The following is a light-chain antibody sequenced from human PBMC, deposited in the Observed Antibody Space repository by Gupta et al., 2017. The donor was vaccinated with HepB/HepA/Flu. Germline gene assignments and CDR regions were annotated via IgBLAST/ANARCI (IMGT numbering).Light chain of an antibody. CDR1: QNIRSS. V-gene: IGKV1-5*03. Sequence: DIQMTQSPSTLSASVGDRVTITCRASQNIRSSLAWYQEKVGKAPKLLIYEASDLKRGVPSRFSGSGSGTEFTLAISSLQPDDSATYYCQHDNNYLWTFGQGTRVEI. CDR3: QHDNNYLWT. CDR2: EAS. J-gene: IGKJ1*01.